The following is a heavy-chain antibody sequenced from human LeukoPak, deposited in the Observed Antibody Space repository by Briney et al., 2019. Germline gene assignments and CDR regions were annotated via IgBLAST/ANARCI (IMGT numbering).Heavy chain of an antibody. CDR1: GGSISSYY. Sequence: PSETLSLTCTVSGGSISSYYWSWIRQPPGKGLEWIGYIYYSGSTNYNPSLKSRVTISVDTSKNQFSLKLSSVTAADTAVYYCARDGGGRGLDYWGQGTLVTVSS. D-gene: IGHD3-16*01. CDR3: ARDGGGRGLDY. V-gene: IGHV4-59*12. J-gene: IGHJ4*02. CDR2: IYYSGST.